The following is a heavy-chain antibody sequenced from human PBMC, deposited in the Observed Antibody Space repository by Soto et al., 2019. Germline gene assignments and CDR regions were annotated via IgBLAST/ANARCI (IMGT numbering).Heavy chain of an antibody. J-gene: IGHJ6*02. CDR2: IIPIFGTA. V-gene: IGHV1-69*13. CDR1: GATFTSYA. D-gene: IGHD2-2*02. CDR3: ARAHFSSTSCYTWFPSYYFGMDV. Sequence: SVKSSCKASGATFTSYAISWVRQSPVQDLEWMGGIIPIFGTANYAQKFQGRVTITADESTSTAYMELSSLRSEDTAVYYCARAHFSSTSCYTWFPSYYFGMDVWGLGTTVTVSS.